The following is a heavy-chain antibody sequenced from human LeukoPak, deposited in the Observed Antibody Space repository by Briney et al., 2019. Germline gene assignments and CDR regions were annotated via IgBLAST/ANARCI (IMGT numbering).Heavy chain of an antibody. CDR2: ISSSSSYI. D-gene: IGHD3-16*02. CDR3: ASSTKILRLGELSLYESAFDI. CDR1: GFTFSSYS. Sequence: GGSLRLSCAASGFTFSSYSMNWVRQAPGKGLEWVSSISSSSSYIYYADSVKGRFTISRDNAKNSLYLQMNSLRAEDTAVYYCASSTKILRLGELSLYESAFDIWGQGTMVTVSS. V-gene: IGHV3-21*01. J-gene: IGHJ3*02.